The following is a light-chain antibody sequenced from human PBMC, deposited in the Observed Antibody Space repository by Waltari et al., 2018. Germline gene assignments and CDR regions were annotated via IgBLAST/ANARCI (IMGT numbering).Light chain of an antibody. CDR2: AES. V-gene: IGKV1-39*01. J-gene: IGKJ1*01. CDR3: QQSYSTPPWT. CDR1: QTISSY. Sequence: DLQMTQTPSSLSASVGARVTIPCLSSQTISSYFNWYQQKPGKAPKLLIYAESSLQSGVPSRFSGSGSVTDFTLTISRLQPEDFATYYCQQSYSTPPWTFGQGTKVEIK.